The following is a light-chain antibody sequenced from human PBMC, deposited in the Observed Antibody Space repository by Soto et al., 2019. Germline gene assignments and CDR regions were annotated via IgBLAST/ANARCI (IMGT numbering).Light chain of an antibody. CDR2: DAS. CDR1: QSISNY. V-gene: IGKV3-11*01. Sequence: EIVLTQSTATLSLSPGERATLSCRASQSISNYLAWYQHKPGQAPRLLIYDASSRATGIPARFSGSRSGTDFTLTISSLAPEDFAVYFCQLRSNWPPTWTFGQGTKVEVK. CDR3: QLRSNWPPTWT. J-gene: IGKJ1*01.